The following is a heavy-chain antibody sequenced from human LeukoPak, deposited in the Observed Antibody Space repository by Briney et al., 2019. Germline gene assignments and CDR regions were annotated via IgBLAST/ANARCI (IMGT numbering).Heavy chain of an antibody. D-gene: IGHD1-26*01. CDR1: GGSFSGYY. V-gene: IGHV4-34*01. Sequence: SETLSLTCAVYGGSFSGYYWSWIRQPPGKGLEWIGEINHSGSTNYNPSLKSRVTISVDTSKNQFSLKLSSVTAADTAVYYCAREVGATYYYYGMDVWGQGTTVTVSS. CDR2: INHSGST. CDR3: AREVGATYYYYGMDV. J-gene: IGHJ6*02.